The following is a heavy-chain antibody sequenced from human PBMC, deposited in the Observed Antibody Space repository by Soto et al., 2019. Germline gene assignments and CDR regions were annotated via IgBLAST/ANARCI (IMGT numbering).Heavy chain of an antibody. D-gene: IGHD6-13*01. J-gene: IGHJ4*02. CDR1: GGSISSGGYY. V-gene: IGHV4-31*03. CDR2: IYYSGAT. Sequence: SETLSLTCTVSGGSISSGGYYWSWIRQHPWKGLEWIGYIYYSGATYYNPSLKGRLTISLDTSKNQFSLNLNSVTAADTAVYFCARRPLAYFDYWGRGTQVTVSS. CDR3: ARRPLAYFDY.